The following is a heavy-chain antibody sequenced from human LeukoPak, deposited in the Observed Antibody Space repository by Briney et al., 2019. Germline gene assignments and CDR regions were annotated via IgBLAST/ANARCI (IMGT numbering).Heavy chain of an antibody. J-gene: IGHJ3*02. D-gene: IGHD3-3*01. CDR1: GGSISPYY. V-gene: IGHV4-59*01. Sequence: PSETLSLTCTVSGGSISPYYWSWIRQPPGKGLEWIGYIYYSGSTKYKPSLKSRVTISVDTSKNQFSLKLSSVTAADTAVYYCARGRFLDAFDIWGQGTMVTVSS. CDR2: IYYSGST. CDR3: ARGRFLDAFDI.